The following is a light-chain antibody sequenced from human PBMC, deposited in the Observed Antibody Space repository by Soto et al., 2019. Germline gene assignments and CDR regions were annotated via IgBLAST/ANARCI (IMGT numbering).Light chain of an antibody. Sequence: QPVLTQPPSASASLGASVTLTCTLSSGYSNYEVDWYQQRPGKGPRFVMRVGTGGIVGSKGDGIPDRFSVLGSGLNRYLTIKNIREEDESDYHCGADHASGSNFVYVFGTGTKLTVL. CDR3: GADHASGSNFVYV. CDR2: VGTGGIVG. J-gene: IGLJ1*01. CDR1: SGYSNYE. V-gene: IGLV9-49*01.